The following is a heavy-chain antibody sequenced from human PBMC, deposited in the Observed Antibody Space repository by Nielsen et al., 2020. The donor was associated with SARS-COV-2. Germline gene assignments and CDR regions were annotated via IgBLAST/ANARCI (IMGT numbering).Heavy chain of an antibody. CDR2: IYPRDSDT. J-gene: IGHJ4*02. Sequence: GESLKISCQGSGYTFTSYWIGWVRQMPGKGLEWMGGIYPRDSDTRYNPSFQGQVTISADKSISTVYLQWSGLKASDSAMYYCARNTYGVSTDYWGQGTLVTVSS. V-gene: IGHV5-51*01. CDR3: ARNTYGVSTDY. CDR1: GYTFTSYW. D-gene: IGHD4-17*01.